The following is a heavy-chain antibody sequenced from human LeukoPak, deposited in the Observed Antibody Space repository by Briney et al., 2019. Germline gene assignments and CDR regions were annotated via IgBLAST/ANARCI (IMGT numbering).Heavy chain of an antibody. CDR2: ISSSSSYI. V-gene: IGHV3-21*01. Sequence: GGSLRLSCAASGFTFSSYSMNWVRQAPGKGLELVSSISSSSSYIYYADSVKGRFTISRDNAKNSLYLQMNSLRAEDTAVYYCARDPLRLGYCSSTSCYFLWFDPWGQGTLVTVSS. J-gene: IGHJ5*02. D-gene: IGHD2-2*01. CDR1: GFTFSSYS. CDR3: ARDPLRLGYCSSTSCYFLWFDP.